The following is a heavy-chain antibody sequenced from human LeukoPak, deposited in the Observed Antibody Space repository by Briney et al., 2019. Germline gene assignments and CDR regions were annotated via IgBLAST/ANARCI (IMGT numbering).Heavy chain of an antibody. CDR1: GYTFTVYY. CDR3: ASLDVDTAMVTPHKDYYYYYYMDV. V-gene: IGHV1-2*04. CDR2: INPNSGGT. D-gene: IGHD5-18*01. J-gene: IGHJ6*03. Sequence: ASVKVSCKASGYTFTVYYMHWVRQAPGQGLEWMGWINPNSGGTNYAQKFQGWVTMTRDTSISTAYMELSRLRSEDTAVYYCASLDVDTAMVTPHKDYYYYYYMDVWGKGTTVTVSS.